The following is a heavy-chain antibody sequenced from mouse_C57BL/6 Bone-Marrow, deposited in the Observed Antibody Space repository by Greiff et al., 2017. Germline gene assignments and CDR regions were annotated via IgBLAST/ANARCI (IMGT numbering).Heavy chain of an antibody. D-gene: IGHD1-1*01. CDR2: IYPGSGST. J-gene: IGHJ4*01. CDR3: ARSLLRRNYYALDY. Sequence: QVQLKQPGAELVKPGASVKMSCKASGYTFTSYWITWVKQRPGQGLEWIGDIYPGSGSTNYNEKFKSKATLTVDTSSSTAYMQLSSLTSEDSAVYYCARSLLRRNYYALDYWGQGTSVTVSS. CDR1: GYTFTSYW. V-gene: IGHV1-55*01.